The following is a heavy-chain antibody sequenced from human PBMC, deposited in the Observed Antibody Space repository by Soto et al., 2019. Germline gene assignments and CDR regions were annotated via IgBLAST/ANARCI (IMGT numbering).Heavy chain of an antibody. D-gene: IGHD6-13*01. CDR1: GFTFSDYY. CDR2: ISSSSSNT. V-gene: IGHV3-11*06. J-gene: IGHJ6*02. Sequence: PGGSLRLSCAASGFTFSDYYMSWIRQAPGKGLDWVSYISSSSSNTKYADSVKGRFTISRDNAKNSLYLQMNSLRAEDTAVYYCARGPAYSSSWYYYYYGMDVWGQGTTVTVSS. CDR3: ARGPAYSSSWYYYYYGMDV.